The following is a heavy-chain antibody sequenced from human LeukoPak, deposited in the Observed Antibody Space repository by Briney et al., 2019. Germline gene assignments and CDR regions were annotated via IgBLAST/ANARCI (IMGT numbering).Heavy chain of an antibody. CDR2: ISWNSGSI. D-gene: IGHD3-10*01. CDR3: AKGYYYGSGSFNWFDP. CDR1: GFTFSTYS. Sequence: GGSLRLSCAASGFTFSTYSMNWVRQAPGKGLEWVSGISWNSGSIGYADSVKGRFTISRDNAKNSLYLRMNSLRAEDTALCYCAKGYYYGSGSFNWFDPWGQGTLVTVSS. J-gene: IGHJ5*02. V-gene: IGHV3-9*01.